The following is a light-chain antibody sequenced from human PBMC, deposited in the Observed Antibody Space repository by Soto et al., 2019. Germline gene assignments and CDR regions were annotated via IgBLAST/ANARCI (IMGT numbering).Light chain of an antibody. J-gene: IGLJ2*01. Sequence: QSVLTQPPSVSAAPGQKVTISCSGSSSNIGNNYVSWYQQLPGTAPKLLIYDNNKRPSGIPDRFSGSKSGTSATLGITGLQTGDEADYYCGTWDSSLDEVFGGGTKVTVL. CDR1: SSNIGNNY. CDR2: DNN. V-gene: IGLV1-51*01. CDR3: GTWDSSLDEV.